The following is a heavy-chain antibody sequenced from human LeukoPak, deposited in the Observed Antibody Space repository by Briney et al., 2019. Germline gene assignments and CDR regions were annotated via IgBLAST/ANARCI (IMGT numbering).Heavy chain of an antibody. D-gene: IGHD4-17*01. CDR3: VREPRDYGDQHSFDP. CDR2: ISSSGSTI. J-gene: IGHJ5*02. Sequence: GGSLRLSCAASGFTFSSYEMNWVRQAPGKGLEWVSYISSSGSTIYYADSVKGRFTISRDNAKNSLYLQMNSLRAEDTAVYYCVREPRDYGDQHSFDPWGQGTLVTVSS. CDR1: GFTFSSYE. V-gene: IGHV3-48*03.